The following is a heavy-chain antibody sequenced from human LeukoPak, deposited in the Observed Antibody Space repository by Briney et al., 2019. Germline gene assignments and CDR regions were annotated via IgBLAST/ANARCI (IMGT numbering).Heavy chain of an antibody. Sequence: GGSLRLSCAASGFTFDDYTMHWVRQAPGKGLEWVSLIGWDGGGTYYADSVKGRFTISRGNSKNSLYLQMNSLKTEDSAFYYCVKDKSGDGYNNYFDYWGQGTLVTVSS. J-gene: IGHJ4*02. V-gene: IGHV3-43*01. CDR2: IGWDGGGT. CDR3: VKDKSGDGYNNYFDY. D-gene: IGHD5-24*01. CDR1: GFTFDDYT.